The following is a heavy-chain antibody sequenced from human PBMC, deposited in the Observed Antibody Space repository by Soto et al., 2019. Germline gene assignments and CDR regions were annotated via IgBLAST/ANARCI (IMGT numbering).Heavy chain of an antibody. CDR1: GDTFSSYT. CDR3: ASFPLGITFGGVIVSGY. CDR2: IIPILGIA. Sequence: SVKVSCKASGDTFSSYTIIWVRQAPGQGLEWMGRIIPILGIANYAQKFQGRVTITADKSTSTAYMELSSLRSEDTAVYYCASFPLGITFGGVIVSGYWGQGTLVTVSS. D-gene: IGHD3-16*02. V-gene: IGHV1-69*02. J-gene: IGHJ4*02.